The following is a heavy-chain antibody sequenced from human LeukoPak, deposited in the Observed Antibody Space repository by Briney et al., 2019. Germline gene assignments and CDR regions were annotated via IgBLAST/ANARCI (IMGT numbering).Heavy chain of an antibody. CDR1: GGSFSGYY. CDR2: INHSVST. V-gene: IGHV4-34*01. Sequence: KPSETLSLTCAVYGGSFSGYYWSWIRQPPGKGLEWIGEINHSVSTNYNPSLKSRVTISVDTSKNQFSLRLTSVTAADTAVYYCARGRGCSSTSCYTDYYYYMDVWGKGTTVTVSS. CDR3: ARGRGCSSTSCYTDYYYYMDV. J-gene: IGHJ6*03. D-gene: IGHD2-2*02.